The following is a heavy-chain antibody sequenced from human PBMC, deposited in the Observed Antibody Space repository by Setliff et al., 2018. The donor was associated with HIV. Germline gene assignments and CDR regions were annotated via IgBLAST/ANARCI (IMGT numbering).Heavy chain of an antibody. D-gene: IGHD3-10*01. CDR3: ARDLPSVPELFDY. CDR2: IIPIFGST. Sequence: ASVKVSCKASGYIFSSYGISWVRQAPGQGLEWMGGIIPIFGSTKYAQKFQGRVTITADEPTNTVFLEMRGLRPEDTALYFCARDLPSVPELFDYWGQGTLVTVSS. CDR1: GYIFSSYG. V-gene: IGHV1-69*13. J-gene: IGHJ4*02.